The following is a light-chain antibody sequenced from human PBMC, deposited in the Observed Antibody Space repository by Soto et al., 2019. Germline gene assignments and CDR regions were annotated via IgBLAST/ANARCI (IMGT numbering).Light chain of an antibody. J-gene: IGLJ2*01. CDR1: SGHSSYA. CDR2: LNSAGSH. V-gene: IGLV4-69*01. CDR3: QTWGTGIQV. Sequence: QLVLTQSPSASASLGASVKLTCTLSSGHSSYAIAWHQQHPQKGPRYLMKLNSAGSHRTGDVIPDLFSGSSSGAERYLTISILHYEEEDDYCCQTWGTGIQVFGGGTKLTVL.